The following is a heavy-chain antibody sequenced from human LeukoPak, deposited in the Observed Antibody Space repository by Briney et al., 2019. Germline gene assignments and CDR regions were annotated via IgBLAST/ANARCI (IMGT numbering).Heavy chain of an antibody. CDR3: ARGMRGYSGYFYYYYKDG. J-gene: IGHJ6*03. CDR1: GYSISRGYY. V-gene: IGHV4-38-2*01. CDR2: SYHSGST. Sequence: SETLSLTCAVSGYSISRGYYWGWIRQPPGKGLEWIGSSYHSGSTYYNPSLKSRVTISVDTSKNQVSLKLSSVTAADTAAYYCARGMRGYSGYFYYYYKDGWGKGTTVTVSS. D-gene: IGHD5-12*01.